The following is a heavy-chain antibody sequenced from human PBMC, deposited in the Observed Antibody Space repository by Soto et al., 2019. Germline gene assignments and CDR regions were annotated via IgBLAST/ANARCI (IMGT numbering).Heavy chain of an antibody. J-gene: IGHJ4*02. V-gene: IGHV4-61*01. CDR1: GGSVSSGSYY. CDR2: IHYRGSA. CDR3: AREDGWRFRSTSYRKFYFEY. D-gene: IGHD3-16*02. Sequence: QVQLQESGPGLVKPSETLSLSCSVSGGSVSSGSYYWSWIRQPPGKGLEWPGSIHYRGSASYNPSLQSLVLVSLDASRNQLSLMLTSVTAADTAVYYCAREDGWRFRSTSYRKFYFEYWGQGTLVTVSS.